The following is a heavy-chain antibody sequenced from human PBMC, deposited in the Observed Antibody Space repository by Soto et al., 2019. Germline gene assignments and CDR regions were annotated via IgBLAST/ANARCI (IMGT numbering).Heavy chain of an antibody. Sequence: QVQLVQSGAEVKKPGSSVKVSCKASGGTFSSYAISWVRQAPGQGLEWMGGIIPIFGTANYAQKFQGRVTITADESTCTAYMELSSLRSEDTAVYYWSSPYSSRWHDRHYYYYCMDVWGQGTTVTVSS. V-gene: IGHV1-69*19. CDR2: IIPIFGTA. CDR3: SSPYSSRWHDRHYYYYCMDV. J-gene: IGHJ6*02. CDR1: GGTFSSYA. D-gene: IGHD6-13*01.